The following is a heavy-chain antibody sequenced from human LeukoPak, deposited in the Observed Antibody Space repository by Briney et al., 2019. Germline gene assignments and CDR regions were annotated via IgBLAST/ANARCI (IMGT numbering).Heavy chain of an antibody. CDR3: ARQTGLEGDFWSGSPAAFDI. V-gene: IGHV3-7*01. Sequence: GGSLRLSCAASGFTFSSYWMSWVRQAPGKGLEWVANIKQDGSEKYYVDSVKGRFTISRDNAKNSLDLQMNSLRAEGTAVYYCARQTGLEGDFWSGSPAAFDIWGQGTMVTVSS. D-gene: IGHD3-3*01. J-gene: IGHJ3*02. CDR1: GFTFSSYW. CDR2: IKQDGSEK.